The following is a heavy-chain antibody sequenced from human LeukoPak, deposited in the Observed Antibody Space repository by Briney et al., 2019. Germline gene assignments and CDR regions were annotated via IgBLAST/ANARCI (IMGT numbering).Heavy chain of an antibody. Sequence: GGSLRLSCEASGFTFRSFGMSWVRQAPGKGLEWVSGFSGRGGSTSYADSVKGRFTISRDMSKNTLYLQMNTLRAEDTAIYYCAKEFPGYSFDYWGQGTLVTVSS. CDR1: GFTFRSFG. D-gene: IGHD5-12*01. V-gene: IGHV3-23*01. CDR3: AKEFPGYSFDY. J-gene: IGHJ4*02. CDR2: FSGRGGST.